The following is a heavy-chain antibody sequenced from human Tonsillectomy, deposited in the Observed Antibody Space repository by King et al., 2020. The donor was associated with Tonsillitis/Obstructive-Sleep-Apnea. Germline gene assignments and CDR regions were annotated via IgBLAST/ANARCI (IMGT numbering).Heavy chain of an antibody. J-gene: IGHJ6*03. CDR3: ARGDVVVIAIRPGVYIDV. CDR1: GGSFSGYY. Sequence: VQLQQWGAGLLKPSETLSLTCAVYGGSFSGYYWSWIRQPPGKGLEWIGEINHSGSTNYNPSLKSRVTISVDTSKNQFSLKLSSVTAADTAVYYCARGDVVVIAIRPGVYIDVWGKGTTVTVSS. V-gene: IGHV4-34*01. CDR2: INHSGST. D-gene: IGHD2-21*01.